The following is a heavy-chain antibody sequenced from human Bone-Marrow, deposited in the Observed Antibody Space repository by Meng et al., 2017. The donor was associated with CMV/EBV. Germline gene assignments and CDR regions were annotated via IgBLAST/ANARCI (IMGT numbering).Heavy chain of an antibody. CDR2: INHSGNT. D-gene: IGHD6-13*01. CDR1: GFTFSDYY. V-gene: IGHV4-34*09. CDR3: ARDLAAAGLFDY. J-gene: IGHJ4*02. Sequence: LRLSCAASGFTFSDYYMSWIRQSPGKGLEWIGEINHSGNTNYNPSLKSRVTISVDTSKNQFSLKLSSVTAADTAVYYCARDLAAAGLFDYWGQGTLVTVSS.